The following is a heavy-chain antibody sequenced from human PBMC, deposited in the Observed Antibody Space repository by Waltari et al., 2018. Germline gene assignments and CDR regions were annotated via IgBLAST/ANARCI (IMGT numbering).Heavy chain of an antibody. D-gene: IGHD3-16*01. V-gene: IGHV3-23*01. J-gene: IGHJ1*01. CDR1: GFSFSNNA. CDR3: VKYGFGGVLSH. Sequence: EVQLKESGGKVIQPGGSLRLSCEASGFSFSNNAMSWVRQAPGKGLEWVSVMGGNGEYRSYADSVRGRFTISRDNSKNPLYLQMDSLRADDTAVYFCVKYGFGGVLSHWGQGTLVIVSS. CDR2: MGGNGEYR.